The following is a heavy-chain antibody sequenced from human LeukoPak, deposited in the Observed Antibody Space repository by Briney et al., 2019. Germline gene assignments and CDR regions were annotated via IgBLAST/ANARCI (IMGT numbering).Heavy chain of an antibody. J-gene: IGHJ4*02. D-gene: IGHD3-22*01. CDR3: ARDMNRSSGYYPRLCYY. CDR2: ISAYNGNT. V-gene: IGHV1-18*01. CDR1: GYTFTSYG. Sequence: ASVTVSCKASGYTFTSYGISWVRQAPAQGLKWMGWISAYNGNTNYPQKLQGRVTMPTDPSTSTAYMALRSLRSDDTAVYSCARDMNRSSGYYPRLCYYWGQGTLVPVSS.